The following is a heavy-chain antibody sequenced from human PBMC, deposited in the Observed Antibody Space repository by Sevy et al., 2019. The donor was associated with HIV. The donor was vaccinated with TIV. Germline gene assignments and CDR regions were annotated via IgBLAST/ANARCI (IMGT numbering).Heavy chain of an antibody. Sequence: GGSLRFSCSVSGFNFSTYAMHWVRQAPGKGLEWVAVISSDVIRKYYGASGRGRFAISRDNSNNTLSLQMNSLRIEDMAVYYCARDERGDAALPDYWGQGTLVTVSS. CDR2: ISSDVIRK. D-gene: IGHD3-16*01. V-gene: IGHV3-30*09. CDR3: ARDERGDAALPDY. CDR1: GFNFSTYA. J-gene: IGHJ4*02.